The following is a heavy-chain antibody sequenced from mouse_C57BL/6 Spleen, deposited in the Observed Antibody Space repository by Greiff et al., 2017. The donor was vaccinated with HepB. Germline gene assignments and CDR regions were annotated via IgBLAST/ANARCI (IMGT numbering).Heavy chain of an antibody. CDR3: ARETKVATDYYAMDY. V-gene: IGHV1-54*01. CDR2: INPGSGGT. J-gene: IGHJ4*01. CDR1: GYAFTNYL. D-gene: IGHD1-1*01. Sequence: ESGAELVRPGTSVKVSCKASGYAFTNYLIEWVKQRPGQGLEWIGVINPGSGGTNYNEKFKGKATLTADKSSSTAYMQLSSLTSEDYAVYFCARETKVATDYYAMDYWGQGTSVTVSS.